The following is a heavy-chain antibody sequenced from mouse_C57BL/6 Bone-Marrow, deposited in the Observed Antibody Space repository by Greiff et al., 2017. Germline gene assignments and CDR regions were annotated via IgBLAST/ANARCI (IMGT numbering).Heavy chain of an antibody. CDR2: IYPRSGNT. CDR1: GYTFTSYG. CDR3: AWTVVLYCCAMAY. V-gene: IGHV1-81*01. D-gene: IGHD1-1*01. J-gene: IGHJ4*01. Sequence: QVPLQQSGAELARPGASVKLSCKASGYTFTSYGISWVKQRTGQGLEWIGEIYPRSGNTYYNEKFKGKATLTADKSSSTAYMELRSLTSEDSAVYFWAWTVVLYCCAMAYWGQGTSVSVSA.